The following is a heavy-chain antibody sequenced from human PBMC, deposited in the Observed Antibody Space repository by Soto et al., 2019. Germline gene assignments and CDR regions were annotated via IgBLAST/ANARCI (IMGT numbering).Heavy chain of an antibody. J-gene: IGHJ6*02. Sequence: PGGSLRLSCAASGFTFSSYSMNWVRQAPGKGLEWVSYISSSSSTIYYADSVKGRFTISRDNAKNSLHMQMNSLRDEDTAVYYCARGERSYDFWTGYPTPTGIDVWGQAPKVTVS. V-gene: IGHV3-48*02. CDR2: ISSSSSTI. D-gene: IGHD3-3*01. CDR1: GFTFSSYS. CDR3: ARGERSYDFWTGYPTPTGIDV.